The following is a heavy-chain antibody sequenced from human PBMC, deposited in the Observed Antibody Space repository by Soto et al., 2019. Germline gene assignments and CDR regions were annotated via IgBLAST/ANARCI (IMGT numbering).Heavy chain of an antibody. V-gene: IGHV3-30-3*01. CDR2: ISYDGSNK. D-gene: IGHD3-22*01. CDR1: GFTFSSYA. CDR3: ARDSSGYYLY. Sequence: QVQLVESGGGVVQPGRSLRLSCAASGFTFSSYAMHWVRQAPGKGLEWVAVISYDGSNKYYADSVKGRFTISRDNSKNTLNLQMNSLRAEDTAVYYCARDSSGYYLYWGQGTLVTVSS. J-gene: IGHJ4*02.